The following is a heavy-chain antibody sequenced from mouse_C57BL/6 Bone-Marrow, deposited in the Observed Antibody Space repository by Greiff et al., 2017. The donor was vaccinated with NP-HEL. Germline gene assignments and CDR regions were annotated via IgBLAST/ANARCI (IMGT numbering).Heavy chain of an antibody. CDR1: GYAFSSSW. J-gene: IGHJ2*01. CDR2: IYPGDGDT. V-gene: IGHV1-82*01. Sequence: QVQLKESGPELVKPGASVKISCKASGYAFSSSWMNWVKQRPGKGLEWIGRIYPGDGDTNYNGKFKGKATLTADKSSSTAYMQLSRLTSEDSAVYFCARGDYYDYWGQGTTLTVSS. CDR3: ARGDYYDY.